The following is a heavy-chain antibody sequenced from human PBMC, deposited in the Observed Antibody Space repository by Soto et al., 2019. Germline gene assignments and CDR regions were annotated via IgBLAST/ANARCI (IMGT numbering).Heavy chain of an antibody. V-gene: IGHV3-74*01. Sequence: EVQLVESGGGLVQPGGSLRLSCAASGFTFSSYWMHWVRQAPGKGLVWVSRINSDGSSTSYADSVKGRFTISRDNAKNTLYLQMNSLRAVDTAVYYCARKHIVVVTADDAFDIWGQGTMVTVSS. CDR3: ARKHIVVVTADDAFDI. CDR1: GFTFSSYW. CDR2: INSDGSST. J-gene: IGHJ3*02. D-gene: IGHD2-21*02.